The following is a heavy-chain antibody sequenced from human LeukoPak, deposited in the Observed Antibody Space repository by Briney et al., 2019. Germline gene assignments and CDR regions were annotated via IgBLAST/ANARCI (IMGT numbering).Heavy chain of an antibody. CDR3: ARAYRGYSSSSGSGY. J-gene: IGHJ4*02. D-gene: IGHD6-6*01. V-gene: IGHV3-53*01. CDR2: IYSGGST. Sequence: GGSLRLSCAASGFTVGSNYMSWVRQAPGKGLEWVSVIYSGGSTYYADSVKGRFTISRDNSKNTLYLQMNSLRAEDTAVYYCARAYRGYSSSSGSGYWGQGTLVTVSS. CDR1: GFTVGSNY.